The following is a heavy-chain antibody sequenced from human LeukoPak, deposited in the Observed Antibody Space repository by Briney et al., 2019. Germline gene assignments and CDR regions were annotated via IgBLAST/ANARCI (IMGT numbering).Heavy chain of an antibody. CDR1: GFTFSSYA. Sequence: SGGSLRLSCVVSGFTFSSYAMSWVRQAPGKGLEWVSAISGGGGNTYYADSVEGRFTISRDNSKNTLYLQMNSLRVEDTAVYYCARDGPAMVPLDYWGQGTLVTVSS. CDR2: ISGGGGNT. J-gene: IGHJ4*02. D-gene: IGHD5-18*01. CDR3: ARDGPAMVPLDY. V-gene: IGHV3-23*01.